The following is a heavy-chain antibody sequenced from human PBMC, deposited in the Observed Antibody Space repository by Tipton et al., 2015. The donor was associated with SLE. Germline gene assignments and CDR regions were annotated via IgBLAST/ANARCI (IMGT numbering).Heavy chain of an antibody. CDR1: GGSISSSNW. Sequence: TLSLTCAVSGGSISSSNWWSWVRQPPGKGLEWIGEINDSGSTNYNPSLKSRVTISVDTSKNQFSLKLSSVTAADTAVYYCARGPHSSSWFNYWGQGTLVTVSS. CDR3: ARGPHSSSWFNY. J-gene: IGHJ4*02. V-gene: IGHV4-4*02. D-gene: IGHD6-13*01. CDR2: INDSGST.